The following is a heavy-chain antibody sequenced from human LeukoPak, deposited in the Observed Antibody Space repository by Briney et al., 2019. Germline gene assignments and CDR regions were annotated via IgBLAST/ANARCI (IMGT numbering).Heavy chain of an antibody. CDR1: GFTFSSYG. Sequence: GGSLRLSCAASGFTFSSYGMHWVRQAPGKGLEWVAFIRYDGSNKYYADSVKGRFTISRDNSKNTLYLQMNSLRGEDTAVYYCAKDRGTLNDSFDNWGQGTLVTVSS. V-gene: IGHV3-30*02. CDR2: IRYDGSNK. CDR3: AKDRGTLNDSFDN. J-gene: IGHJ4*02. D-gene: IGHD3-10*01.